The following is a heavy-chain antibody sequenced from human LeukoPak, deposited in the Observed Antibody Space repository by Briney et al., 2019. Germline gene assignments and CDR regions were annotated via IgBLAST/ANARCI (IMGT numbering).Heavy chain of an antibody. D-gene: IGHD3-10*01. V-gene: IGHV1-3*01. Sequence: ASVKVSCKASGYTFTSYAMHWVRQAPGQRLGWMGWINAGNGNTKYSQKFQGRVTITRDTSASTAYMELSSLRSEDTAVYYCARTGSHLLWFGEFWFDPWGQGTLVTVSS. CDR1: GYTFTSYA. CDR2: INAGNGNT. CDR3: ARTGSHLLWFGEFWFDP. J-gene: IGHJ5*02.